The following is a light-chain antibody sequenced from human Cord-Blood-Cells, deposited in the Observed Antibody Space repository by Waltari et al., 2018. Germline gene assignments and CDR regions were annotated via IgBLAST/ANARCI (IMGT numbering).Light chain of an antibody. Sequence: QSALTQPASVSGSPGQSITISCTGTSSDVGGYNYVSWYQQHPGKAPKLMFYDVSKRPSGVSNRFSGSKSGNTASLTISGLQAEDEADYYCSSYTSSSRVFGGGTKLTVL. CDR2: DVS. CDR1: SSDVGGYNY. CDR3: SSYTSSSRV. V-gene: IGLV2-14*01. J-gene: IGLJ3*02.